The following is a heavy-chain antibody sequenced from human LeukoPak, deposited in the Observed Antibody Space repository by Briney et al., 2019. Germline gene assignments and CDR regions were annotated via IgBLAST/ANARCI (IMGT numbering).Heavy chain of an antibody. Sequence: PSETLSLTCTVSGYSISSGYYWAWIRQSPGKGLEGSGRDYHCRGTFYNPSLKSRTITLDTSQKRFTPKMRSVTAADTAVYYCARGLTTVTSAWFDPWGQGTLVTVS. J-gene: IGHJ5*02. CDR2: DYHCRGT. CDR1: GYSISSGYY. D-gene: IGHD4-17*01. CDR3: ARGLTTVTSAWFDP. V-gene: IGHV4-38-2*02.